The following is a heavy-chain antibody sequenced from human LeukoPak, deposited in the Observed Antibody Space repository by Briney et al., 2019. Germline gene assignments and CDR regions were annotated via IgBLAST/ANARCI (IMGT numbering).Heavy chain of an antibody. D-gene: IGHD2-15*01. CDR1: GFTFSSYW. CDR2: INSDGSST. Sequence: PGGSLRLSCAASGFTFSSYWMHWVRQAPGKGLVWVSRINSDGSSTSYADSVKGRFTISRDNAKNTLYLQMNSLRAEDTAVYYCARDIGYCSGGSCYPGPNYYYYYYGMDVWGQGTTVTVSS. J-gene: IGHJ6*02. V-gene: IGHV3-74*01. CDR3: ARDIGYCSGGSCYPGPNYYYYYYGMDV.